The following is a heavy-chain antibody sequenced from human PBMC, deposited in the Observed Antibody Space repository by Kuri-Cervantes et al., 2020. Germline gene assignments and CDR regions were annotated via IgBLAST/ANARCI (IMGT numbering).Heavy chain of an antibody. J-gene: IGHJ3*02. CDR1: GGSISSSSYY. Sequence: SETLSLTCTVSGGSISSSSYYWGWIRQPPGKGLEWIGSIYHSGSTYYNPSLKSRVTISVDTSKNQFSLKLSSVTAADTAVYYCARVVGSSYAFDIWGQGTMVTVSS. D-gene: IGHD6-6*01. V-gene: IGHV4-39*01. CDR2: IYHSGST. CDR3: ARVVGSSYAFDI.